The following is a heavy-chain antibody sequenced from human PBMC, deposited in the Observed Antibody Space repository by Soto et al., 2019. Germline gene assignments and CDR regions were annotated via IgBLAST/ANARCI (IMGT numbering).Heavy chain of an antibody. D-gene: IGHD3-9*01. CDR1: GYTFTSYD. V-gene: IGHV1-8*01. J-gene: IGHJ6*03. Sequence: QVQLVQSGAEVKKPGASVKVSCKASGYTFTSYDINWVRPATGQGLEWMGWMNPNSGNTGYAQKFQGRVTMTRNTSISTAYMELSSLRSEDTAVYYWARVLRYFDWLLLSTNYYYYMDVWGKGTTVTVSS. CDR3: ARVLRYFDWLLLSTNYYYYMDV. CDR2: MNPNSGNT.